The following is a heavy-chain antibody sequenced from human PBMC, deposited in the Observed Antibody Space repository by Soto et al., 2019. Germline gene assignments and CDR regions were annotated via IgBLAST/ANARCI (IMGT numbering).Heavy chain of an antibody. CDR3: ASHHSA. D-gene: IGHD2-21*01. CDR2: IYYSGST. J-gene: IGHJ5*02. Sequence: QVQLQESGPGLVKPSETLSLTCTVSGGSISSYYCSCIRQPPGKVLEWIGYIYYSGSTNYTPYFKRRVPIAVDTSKDQFSLKLSAVTAADTAVYDSASHHSAWGQGTLVTVSA. V-gene: IGHV4-59*08. CDR1: GGSISSYY.